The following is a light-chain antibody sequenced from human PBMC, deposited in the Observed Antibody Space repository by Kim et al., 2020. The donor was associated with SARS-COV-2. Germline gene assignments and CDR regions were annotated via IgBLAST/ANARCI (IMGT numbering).Light chain of an antibody. CDR1: QDIRND. CDR2: GAS. J-gene: IGKJ5*01. V-gene: IGKV1-17*01. CDR3: LQHNTYPLT. Sequence: DIQMTQSPSSLSASVGDRVTITCRASQDIRNDLGWYQQNPGRAPKRLIYGASSLQSGVPSRFSGSGSGTEFTLTISSLQPEDFATYFCLQHNTYPLTFGQGTRLDIK.